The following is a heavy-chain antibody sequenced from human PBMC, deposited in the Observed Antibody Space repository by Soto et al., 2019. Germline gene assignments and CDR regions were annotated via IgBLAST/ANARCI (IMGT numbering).Heavy chain of an antibody. V-gene: IGHV2-70*01. D-gene: IGHD3-22*01. CDR2: IDWDDDK. CDR3: ARTPYYYDSSGYPYYFDY. Sequence: SGPTLVKPTQTLTLTCTFSGFSLSTSGMCVSWIRQPPGKALEWLALIDWDDDKYYSTSLKTRLTISKDTSKNQVVLTMTNMDPVDTATYYCARTPYYYDSSGYPYYFDYWGQGTLVTVSS. J-gene: IGHJ4*02. CDR1: GFSLSTSGMC.